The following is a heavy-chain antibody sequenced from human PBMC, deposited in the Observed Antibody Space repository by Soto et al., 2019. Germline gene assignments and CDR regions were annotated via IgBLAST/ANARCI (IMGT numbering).Heavy chain of an antibody. CDR2: IYYSGST. Sequence: SQPLSLTCTVSGGSISSHYWIWIRQPPGKGLEWIGYIYYSGSTNYNPSLKSRVTISVDTSKNQFSLKLSSVTAADTAVYYCARHGYYDYIWGSYLQGNYYYYYMDVWGKGTTVTVSS. D-gene: IGHD3-16*02. CDR1: GGSISSHY. V-gene: IGHV4-59*08. J-gene: IGHJ6*03. CDR3: ARHGYYDYIWGSYLQGNYYYYYMDV.